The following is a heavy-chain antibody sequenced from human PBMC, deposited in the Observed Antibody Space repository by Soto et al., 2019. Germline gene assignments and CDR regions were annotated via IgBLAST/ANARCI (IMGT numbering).Heavy chain of an antibody. CDR3: ARDRGHSSSRQYYYYYYGMDV. D-gene: IGHD6-6*01. V-gene: IGHV4-34*01. J-gene: IGHJ6*02. CDR1: GGSFSGYY. Sequence: PSETLSLTCAVYGGSFSGYYWSWIRQPPGKGLEWIGEINHSGSTNYNPSLKSRVTMSVDTSKNQFSLKLSSVTAADTAVYYCARDRGHSSSRQYYYYYYGMDVWGQGTTVTVSS. CDR2: INHSGST.